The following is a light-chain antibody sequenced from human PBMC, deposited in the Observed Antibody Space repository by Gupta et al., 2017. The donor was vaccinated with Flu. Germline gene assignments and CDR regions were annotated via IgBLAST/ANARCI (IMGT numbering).Light chain of an antibody. V-gene: IGKV1-39*01. CDR2: AAS. J-gene: IGKJ2*03. CDR1: QSISIY. CDR3: QQSYHVPYS. Sequence: DIQMTQSPSSLSASVGDRVTITCRTSQSISIYLNWYQQKPGKAPKVLIYAASTLQSGVPSRFSGSGSGTDFTLTISSLQPEDFATYYCQQSYHVPYSFGQGTKLEIK.